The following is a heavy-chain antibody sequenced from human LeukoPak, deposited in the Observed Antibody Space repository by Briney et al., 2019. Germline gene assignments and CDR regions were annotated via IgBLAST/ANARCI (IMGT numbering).Heavy chain of an antibody. CDR3: ARHRSEAACDY. J-gene: IGHJ4*02. Sequence: GGPLRLSCAASGFTVSSNYMSWVRQAPGKGLEWVSVIYVGGSTRYADSVKGRFTISRDNSKNTLYLQMNSLRAEDTAVYYCARHRSEAACDYWGQGTLVTVSS. CDR2: IYVGGST. V-gene: IGHV3-53*01. D-gene: IGHD3-10*01. CDR1: GFTVSSNY.